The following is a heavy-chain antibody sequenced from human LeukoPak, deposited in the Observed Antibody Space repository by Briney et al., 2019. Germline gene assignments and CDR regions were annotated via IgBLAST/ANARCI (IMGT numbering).Heavy chain of an antibody. D-gene: IGHD2-15*01. Sequence: SQTLSLTCAISGDSVSSNSAGWNWIRQSPSRGLEWLGRTYYRSKWYNDFAPSVRNRITINPDTSKNQFSLQLNSVTPEDTAVYYCARVRYCRGGSCYGGSAFDIWGQGTMVTVSS. CDR2: TYYRSKWYN. CDR1: GDSVSSNSAG. CDR3: ARVRYCRGGSCYGGSAFDI. J-gene: IGHJ3*02. V-gene: IGHV6-1*01.